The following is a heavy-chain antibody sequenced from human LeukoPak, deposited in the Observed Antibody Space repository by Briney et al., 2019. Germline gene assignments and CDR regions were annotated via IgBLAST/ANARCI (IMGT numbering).Heavy chain of an antibody. CDR2: MNPNSGNT. J-gene: IGHJ4*02. CDR1: GYTFTSYD. CDR3: ARVIKRRGYGSGGSCYRGGAGIDY. Sequence: ASVKVSCKASGYTFTSYDINLVRQATGQGLEWMGWMNPNSGNTGYAQKFQGRVTMTRNTSISTAYMELSSLRSEDTAVYYCARVIKRRGYGSGGSCYRGGAGIDYWGQGTLVTVSS. D-gene: IGHD2-15*01. V-gene: IGHV1-8*01.